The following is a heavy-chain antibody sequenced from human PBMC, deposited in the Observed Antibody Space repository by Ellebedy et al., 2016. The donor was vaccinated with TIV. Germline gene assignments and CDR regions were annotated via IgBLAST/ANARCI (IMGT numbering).Heavy chain of an antibody. J-gene: IGHJ6*02. CDR1: GYTFTNYW. V-gene: IGHV5-51*01. D-gene: IGHD3-16*01. CDR2: IYPGDSDF. CDR3: TRLGAPMDV. Sequence: GESLKISXQGSGYTFTNYWIGWVRQMPGKSLDWMGIIYPGDSDFRYSPSFQGQVTISADKSISTAYLQWSSLKASDTAIYYCTRLGAPMDVWGQGTTVTVSS.